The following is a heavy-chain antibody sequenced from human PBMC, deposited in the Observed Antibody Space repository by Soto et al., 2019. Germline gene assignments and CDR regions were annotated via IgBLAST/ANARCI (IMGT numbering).Heavy chain of an antibody. CDR2: IKSKTDGGTT. V-gene: IGHV3-15*01. Sequence: GGSLRLSCAASGFTFSNAWMSWVRQAPGKGLEWVGRIKSKTDGGTTDYAAPVKGRFTISRDDSKNTLYLQMNSLKTEDTAVYYCTVEYYDFWSGYPHDPFDIWGQGTMVTV. D-gene: IGHD3-3*01. CDR1: GFTFSNAW. CDR3: TVEYYDFWSGYPHDPFDI. J-gene: IGHJ3*02.